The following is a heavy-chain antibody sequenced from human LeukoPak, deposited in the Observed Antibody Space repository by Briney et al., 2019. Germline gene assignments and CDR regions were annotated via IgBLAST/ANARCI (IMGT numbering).Heavy chain of an antibody. V-gene: IGHV4-38-2*02. CDR1: GGSISSYY. CDR2: IYHSGST. J-gene: IGHJ4*02. D-gene: IGHD6-19*01. Sequence: PSETLSLTCTVSGGSISSYYWGWIRQPPGKGLEWIGSIYHSGSTYYNPSLKSRVTISVDTSKNQFSLKLSSVTAADTAVYYCARLGASGWYVGPINYWGQGTLVTVSS. CDR3: ARLGASGWYVGPINY.